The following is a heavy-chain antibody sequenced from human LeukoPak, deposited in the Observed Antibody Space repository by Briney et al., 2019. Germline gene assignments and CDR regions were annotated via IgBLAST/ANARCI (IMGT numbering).Heavy chain of an antibody. CDR2: INEDASII. J-gene: IGHJ4*02. V-gene: IGHV3-74*01. CDR3: VRDLILVWTPGDDFDF. CDR1: GFTFSSYT. D-gene: IGHD3-16*01. Sequence: GGSLRLSCAVSGFTFSSYTMNWVRQTPGKGLEWVSRINEDASIITYADSVKGRFIISRDNTKNSLYLQMNSLRAEDTAVYYCVRDLILVWTPGDDFDFWGQGTLVTVSS.